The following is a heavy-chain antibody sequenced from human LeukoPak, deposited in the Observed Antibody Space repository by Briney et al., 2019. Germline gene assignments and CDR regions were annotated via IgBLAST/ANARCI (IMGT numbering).Heavy chain of an antibody. CDR2: ISVSGIT. CDR1: GLTFSSNS. J-gene: IGHJ5*02. CDR3: AKGFSVRGGFDP. Sequence: GGSVRLSCVASGLTFSSNSMSWVRQPPGMGLEWVSGISVSGITVYADSVKGRLTISRDNSKNTLYLQMNNLRAEDTALYYCAKGFSVRGGFDPWGQGAQVTVSS. D-gene: IGHD2-15*01. V-gene: IGHV3-23*01.